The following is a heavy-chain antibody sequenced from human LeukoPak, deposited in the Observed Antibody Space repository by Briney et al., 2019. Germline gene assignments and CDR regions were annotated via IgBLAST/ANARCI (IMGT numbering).Heavy chain of an antibody. CDR2: MNPNSGNT. J-gene: IGHJ4*02. Sequence: ASVTVSCTASGYTFTSYDINWVRQATGQGLEWMGWMNPNSGNTGYAQKFQGRVTMTRNTSISTAYMEPSSLRSEDTAVYYCARANSYGWQGEGNDYRGQGTLVTVSS. CDR1: GYTFTSYD. CDR3: ARANSYGWQGEGNDY. D-gene: IGHD5-18*01. V-gene: IGHV1-8*01.